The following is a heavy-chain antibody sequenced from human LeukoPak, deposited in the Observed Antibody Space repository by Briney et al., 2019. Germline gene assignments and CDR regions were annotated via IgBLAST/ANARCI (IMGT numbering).Heavy chain of an antibody. V-gene: IGHV4-4*07. J-gene: IGHJ4*02. CDR2: IYSSGTT. CDR3: ARRGADSGARYNRYFEN. CDR1: GDSISSHY. D-gene: IGHD5-24*01. Sequence: KPSETLSLTCTVSGDSISSHYWSWIRQGAGKGLEWIGRIYSSGTTNYNPSLKSRVTISVDTSKDQFSLKLTSVTAADTALYYCARRGADSGARYNRYFENWGQGTLVTVSS.